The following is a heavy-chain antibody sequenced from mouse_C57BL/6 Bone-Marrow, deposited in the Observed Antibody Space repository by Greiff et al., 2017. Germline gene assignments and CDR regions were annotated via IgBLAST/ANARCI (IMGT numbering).Heavy chain of an antibody. D-gene: IGHD2-12*01. CDR2: IWTGGGT. J-gene: IGHJ4*01. CDR3: ATTSYNYAGYYYAMEY. CDR1: GFSLTSYA. Sequence: VNVVESGPGLVAPSQSLSITCTVSGFSLTSYAISWVRQPPGKGLEWLGVIWTGGGTNYNSALKSRLSISKDNSKSQVFLQMNRLQTDDTARYYCATTSYNYAGYYYAMEYWGEKTSVTVSP. V-gene: IGHV2-9-1*01.